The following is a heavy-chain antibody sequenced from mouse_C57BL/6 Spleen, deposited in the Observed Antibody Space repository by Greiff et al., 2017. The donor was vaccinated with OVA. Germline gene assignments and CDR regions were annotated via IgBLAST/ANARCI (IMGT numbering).Heavy chain of an antibody. CDR1: GFTFSDYY. D-gene: IGHD3-2*02. V-gene: IGHV5-16*01. CDR2: INYDGSST. Sequence: EVMLVESEGGLVQPGSSMKLSCTASGFTFSDYYMAWVRQVPEKGLEWVANINYDGSSTYYLDSLKSRFIISRDNAKNILYLQMSSLKSEDTATYCCARGKDSSGYRNYFDYWGQGTTLTVSS. J-gene: IGHJ2*01. CDR3: ARGKDSSGYRNYFDY.